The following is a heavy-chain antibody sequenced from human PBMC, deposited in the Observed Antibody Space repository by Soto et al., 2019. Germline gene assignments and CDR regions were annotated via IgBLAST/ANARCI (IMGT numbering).Heavy chain of an antibody. Sequence: GASVKVSCKASGYTFTSYGISWVRQAPGQGLEWMGWISAYNGNTNYAQKLQGRVTMTTDTSTSTAYMELRSLRSDDTAVYYCARDLRRISSGWNNWFDPWGQGTLLTVSS. CDR3: ARDLRRISSGWNNWFDP. D-gene: IGHD6-19*01. V-gene: IGHV1-18*01. CDR2: ISAYNGNT. J-gene: IGHJ5*02. CDR1: GYTFTSYG.